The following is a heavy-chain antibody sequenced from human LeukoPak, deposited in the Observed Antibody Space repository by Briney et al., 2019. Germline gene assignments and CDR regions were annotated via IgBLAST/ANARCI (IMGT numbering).Heavy chain of an antibody. V-gene: IGHV1-8*01. D-gene: IGHD2-15*01. J-gene: IGHJ3*02. CDR1: GYTFTSYD. Sequence: ASVKVSCKASGYTFTSYDINWVRQATGQGLEWMGWMNPNSGNTGYAQKFQGRVTMTRNTSISTAYMELSSLRSEDTAVYYCSRDSGQGGAFDIWGQGTMVTVSS. CDR2: MNPNSGNT. CDR3: SRDSGQGGAFDI.